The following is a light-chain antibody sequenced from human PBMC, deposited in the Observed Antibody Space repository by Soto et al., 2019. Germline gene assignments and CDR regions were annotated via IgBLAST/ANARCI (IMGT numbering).Light chain of an antibody. J-gene: IGKJ4*01. V-gene: IGKV1-39*01. Sequence: DIQMTQSPSSLSASVGDRVTITCRASQSISNYLNWYQQKPGKAPKLLIYAASSLQSGVPSRFSGSGSGTDFTLTISSLQPEDFATYFCQQSYTLSPLTFGGGTKVEIK. CDR1: QSISNY. CDR2: AAS. CDR3: QQSYTLSPLT.